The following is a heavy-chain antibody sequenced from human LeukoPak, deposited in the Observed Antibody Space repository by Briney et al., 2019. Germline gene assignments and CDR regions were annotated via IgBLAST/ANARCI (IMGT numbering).Heavy chain of an antibody. CDR2: MNPKSGNT. V-gene: IGHV1-8*01. CDR3: ARFFRSSPSYDFWSGYYTGRASHDAFDI. D-gene: IGHD3-3*01. CDR1: GYTFTNYD. J-gene: IGHJ3*02. Sequence: ASVKVSCKTSGYTFTNYDINWVRQATGQGLEWMGWMNPKSGNTGSAQRFQGRVTMTRDTSISTAYMELSSLRSEDTAVYYCARFFRSSPSYDFWSGYYTGRASHDAFDIWGQGTMVTVSS.